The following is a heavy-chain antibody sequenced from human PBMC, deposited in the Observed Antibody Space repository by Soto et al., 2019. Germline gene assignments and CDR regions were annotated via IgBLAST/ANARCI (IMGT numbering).Heavy chain of an antibody. CDR2: IDPSDSYT. CDR1: GYSFTSYW. CDR3: ARRQRGVVATYRFDP. Sequence: GESLKISCKGSGYSFTSYWISWVRQMPGKGLEWMGRIDPSDSYTNYSPSFQGHVTISADKSISTAYLQWSSLKASDTAMYYCARRQRGVVATYRFDPWGQGTLVTVSS. V-gene: IGHV5-10-1*01. J-gene: IGHJ5*02. D-gene: IGHD2-15*01.